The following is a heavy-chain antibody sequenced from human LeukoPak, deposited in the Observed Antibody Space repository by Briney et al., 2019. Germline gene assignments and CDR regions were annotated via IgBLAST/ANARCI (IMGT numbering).Heavy chain of an antibody. CDR3: ASLVGYYRGSESNNWLDP. V-gene: IGHV3-7*01. J-gene: IGHJ5*02. CDR2: IKEDGNEK. Sequence: PGGSLRFSCVVSGFTFSRYWMSWVRQAPGKGLEWVANIKEDGNEKHYVDSVKGRFTISRDNAKNSLYLQMNSLRAEDTAVYYCASLVGYYRGSESNNWLDPWGQGTLVTVSS. CDR1: GFTFSRYW. D-gene: IGHD3-10*01.